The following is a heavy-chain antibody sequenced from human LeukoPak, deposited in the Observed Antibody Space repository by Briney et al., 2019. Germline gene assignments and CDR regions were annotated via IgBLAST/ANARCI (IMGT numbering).Heavy chain of an antibody. Sequence: PGGSLRLSCAASGFTVSSSYMSWVRQAPGKGLEWVSIIHSDGSTYYADSVKGRFTISRDTSKNTLYLQMNSLRGEDTAMYYCARDSDYYDSSGSHRRRNYFDYWGQGTLVTVSS. CDR2: IHSDGST. J-gene: IGHJ4*02. CDR3: ARDSDYYDSSGSHRRRNYFDY. D-gene: IGHD3-22*01. V-gene: IGHV3-53*01. CDR1: GFTVSSSY.